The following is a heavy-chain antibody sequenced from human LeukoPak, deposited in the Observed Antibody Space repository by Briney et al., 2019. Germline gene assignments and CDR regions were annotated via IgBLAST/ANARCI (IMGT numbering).Heavy chain of an antibody. CDR1: GYSISSGYY. CDR3: ARVFRAGGFGAFDI. V-gene: IGHV4-38-2*02. CDR2: IYHSGST. Sequence: SETLFLTCTVSGYSISSGYYWGWIRQPPGKGLEWIGSIYHSGSTYYNPSLKSRVTISVDTSKNQFSLKLSSVTAADTAVYYCARVFRAGGFGAFDIWGQGTMVTVSS. J-gene: IGHJ3*02. D-gene: IGHD3-10*01.